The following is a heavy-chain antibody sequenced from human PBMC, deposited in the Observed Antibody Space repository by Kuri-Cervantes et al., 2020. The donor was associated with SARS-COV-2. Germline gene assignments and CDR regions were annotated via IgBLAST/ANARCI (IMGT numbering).Heavy chain of an antibody. D-gene: IGHD3-22*01. Sequence: ASVKVSCKASGYTFTGYYMHWVRQAPGQGLEWMGWINPNSGGTNYAQKFQGWVTMTRDTSISTVYMELSRLRSDDTAVYYCARSTPFQRLVFISQGGGAFDIWGQGTMVTVSS. J-gene: IGHJ3*02. CDR2: INPNSGGT. V-gene: IGHV1-2*04. CDR3: ARSTPFQRLVFISQGGGAFDI. CDR1: GYTFTGYY.